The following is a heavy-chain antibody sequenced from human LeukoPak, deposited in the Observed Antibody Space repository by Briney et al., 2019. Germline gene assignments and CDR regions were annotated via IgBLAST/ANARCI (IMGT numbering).Heavy chain of an antibody. V-gene: IGHV3-7*01. J-gene: IGHJ5*02. D-gene: IGHD3-3*01. CDR2: IKQDGSEK. CDR3: ARVDLEWLLVS. CDR1: GFTLSSHW. Sequence: GGSLRLSCAASGFTLSSHWMTWVRQAPGKGLEWVANIKQDGSEKYYVDSVKGRFTISRDNARNSLYLQMNSLRAEDTAVYYCARVDLEWLLVSWGQGTLVTVSS.